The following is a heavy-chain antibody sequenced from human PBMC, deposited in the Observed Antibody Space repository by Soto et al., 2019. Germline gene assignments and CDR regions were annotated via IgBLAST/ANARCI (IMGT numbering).Heavy chain of an antibody. Sequence: ASVKVSCKASGYSFTTYGMTWVRQAPGQGLEWMGWISTDKGNTKYAQNFQSRASLTTDTSTSTAYMELRSLRSDDTAVYYCARDREWNVDYWGQGTLGTVSS. CDR1: GYSFTTYG. J-gene: IGHJ4*02. D-gene: IGHD1-1*01. V-gene: IGHV1-18*01. CDR3: ARDREWNVDY. CDR2: ISTDKGNT.